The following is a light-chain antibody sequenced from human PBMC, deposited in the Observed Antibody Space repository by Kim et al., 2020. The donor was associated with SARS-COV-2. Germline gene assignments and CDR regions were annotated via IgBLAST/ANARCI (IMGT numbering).Light chain of an antibody. CDR3: QSYDSSLSGCV. J-gene: IGLJ3*02. Sequence: QSVLTQPPSVSGAPGQWVAISCTGSSSNIGAGYDVHWYQQLPGTAPKLLMYGNTNRPSGVPDRFSGSKSGTSASLAITGLQAEDEADYYCQSYDSSLSGCVFGGGTKVTVL. V-gene: IGLV1-40*01. CDR1: SSNIGAGYD. CDR2: GNT.